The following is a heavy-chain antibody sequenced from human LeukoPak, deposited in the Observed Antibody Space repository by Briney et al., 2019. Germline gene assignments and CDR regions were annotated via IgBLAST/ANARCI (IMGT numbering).Heavy chain of an antibody. V-gene: IGHV4-59*11. CDR3: ARASDDYYYGSGSYLGRIDY. Sequence: PSETLSLTCTVSGGSISSHYWSWIRQPPGKGLEWIGYIYYSGGTNYNPSLKSRVTISVDTSKSQFSLKMSSVTAADTAVYYCARASDDYYYGSGSYLGRIDYWGQGTLVTVSS. J-gene: IGHJ4*02. CDR2: IYYSGGT. D-gene: IGHD3-10*01. CDR1: GGSISSHY.